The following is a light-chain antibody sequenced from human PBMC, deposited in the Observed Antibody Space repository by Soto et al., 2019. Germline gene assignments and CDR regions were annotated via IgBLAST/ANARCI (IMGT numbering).Light chain of an antibody. J-gene: IGLJ2*01. CDR2: NNH. CDR1: SSNIGSNP. Sequence: QSVLTQSPSASGTPGQRDTISCSGSSSNIGSNPVHWYQQLPGSAPKLLIHNNHQRPAGVPDRFSASKSGTSASLAIGGLQSEDEADYYCASWDDSLSGVLFGGGTKLTVL. V-gene: IGLV1-44*01. CDR3: ASWDDSLSGVL.